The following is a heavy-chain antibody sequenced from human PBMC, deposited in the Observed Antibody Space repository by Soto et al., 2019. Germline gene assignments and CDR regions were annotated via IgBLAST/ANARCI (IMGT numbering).Heavy chain of an antibody. CDR3: AKSRGSENHYPYYFGMDV. Sequence: EVQMLESGGGMVQPGGSLRLSCAASGFTFNMYAMNWVRQAPGRGLEWVSTITDSGGSTWYADSVKGRFSSSRDNSRKTLFLQMNSLRAEDTALYYCAKSRGSENHYPYYFGMDVWGQGTTVTVSS. CDR2: ITDSGGST. V-gene: IGHV3-23*01. CDR1: GFTFNMYA. D-gene: IGHD1-26*01. J-gene: IGHJ6*02.